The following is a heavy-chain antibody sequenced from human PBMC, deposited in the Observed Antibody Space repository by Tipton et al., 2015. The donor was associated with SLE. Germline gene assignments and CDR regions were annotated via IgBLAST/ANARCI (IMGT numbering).Heavy chain of an antibody. J-gene: IGHJ4*02. D-gene: IGHD1-1*01. CDR1: GGSITSGSYY. CDR2: VYTVGNT. V-gene: IGHV4-61*02. CDR3: ARGTRVEEELDY. Sequence: TLSLTCTVSGGSITSGSYYWTWVRQPAGRGLEWIGRVYTVGNTNYNPSLESRVSISLDTSKNQFSLKLSSVTAADTAVYYCARGTRVEEELDYWGQGTLVTVSS.